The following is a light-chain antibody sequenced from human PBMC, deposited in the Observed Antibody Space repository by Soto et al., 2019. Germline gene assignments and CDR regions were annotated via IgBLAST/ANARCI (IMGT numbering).Light chain of an antibody. V-gene: IGKV3-11*01. CDR3: KQRNMGRSWT. CDR1: QSVSSY. Sequence: IVLTQSPATLSLSPGERATLSCRASQSVSSYLAWYQQKPGQAPRLLIYDASNSATGIPARFSGSGSGTDFPVSLGRVGPENWADYCWKQRNMGRSWTSGQGTKWDIK. J-gene: IGKJ1*01. CDR2: DAS.